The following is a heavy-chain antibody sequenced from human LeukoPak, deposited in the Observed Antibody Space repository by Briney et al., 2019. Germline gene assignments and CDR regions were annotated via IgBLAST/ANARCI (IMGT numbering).Heavy chain of an antibody. J-gene: IGHJ4*02. V-gene: IGHV4-59*01. Sequence: PSETLSLTCTVSGGSISSYYWSWIRQPPGKGLEWIGYIYYSGSTNYNPSLKSRVTISVDTSKNQFSLKLSSVTAADTAVYYCARDGVDTAMVLWGQGTLVTVSS. CDR3: ARDGVDTAMVL. CDR2: IYYSGST. CDR1: GGSISSYY. D-gene: IGHD5-18*01.